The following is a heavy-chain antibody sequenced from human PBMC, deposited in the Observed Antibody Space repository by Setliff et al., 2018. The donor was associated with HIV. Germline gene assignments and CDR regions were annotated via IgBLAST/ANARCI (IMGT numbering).Heavy chain of an antibody. V-gene: IGHV4-39*02. CDR1: GGSITTNNYY. Sequence: PSETLSLTCTVTGGSITTNNYYWGWIRQPPGKGLEWIGTIYYTGHTFYDPSLKSQVTTSVDTSKNQFSLNLSPVTAADTAVYYCARDQRYCTNALCPEALDVWGKGTTVTVSA. CDR2: IYYTGHT. D-gene: IGHD2-8*01. CDR3: ARDQRYCTNALCPEALDV. J-gene: IGHJ6*04.